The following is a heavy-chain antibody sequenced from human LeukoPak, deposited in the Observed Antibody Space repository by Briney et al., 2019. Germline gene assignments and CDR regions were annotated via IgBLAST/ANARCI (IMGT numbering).Heavy chain of an antibody. CDR2: IKQDGSEK. V-gene: IGHV3-7*01. J-gene: IGHJ4*02. Sequence: GGSLRLSCAASGFKFSSNWMSWVRQAPGKGLEWVANIKQDGSEKYYVDSVKGRFTISRDNAKNSLYLQMNSLRAEDTAVYYCAREGPSVTPYYWGEGTLVTVSS. D-gene: IGHD2-21*02. CDR3: AREGPSVTPYY. CDR1: GFKFSSNW.